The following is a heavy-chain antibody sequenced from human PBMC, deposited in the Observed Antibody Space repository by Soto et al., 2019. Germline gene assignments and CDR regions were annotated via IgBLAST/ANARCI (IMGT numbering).Heavy chain of an antibody. CDR1: GLTFINAG. V-gene: IGHV3-23*01. CDR3: VKVGLSPDVYYSYMDV. CDR2: ISGSGGST. J-gene: IGHJ6*03. Sequence: GGSLRLSCAASGLTFINAGMSWVRQAPGKGLEWVSAISGSGGSTYYADSVKGRFTISRDNSKNTLYLQMNSLRAEDTAVYYCVKVGLSPDVYYSYMDVWGKGTTVTVSS.